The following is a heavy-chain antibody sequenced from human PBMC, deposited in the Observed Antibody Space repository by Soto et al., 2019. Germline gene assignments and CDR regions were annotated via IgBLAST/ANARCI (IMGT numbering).Heavy chain of an antibody. D-gene: IGHD4-17*01. CDR1: GLTFSSYW. CDR2: INSDGSST. J-gene: IGHJ4*02. V-gene: IGHV3-74*01. CDR3: ALSYTVTTDY. Sequence: EVQLVESGGGLVQPGGSLRLSCAASGLTFSSYWMHWVRQAPGKGLVWVSRINSDGSSTNYADSVKGRFTISRDNAKNTLYLQMNSLRAEDTGVYYWALSYTVTTDYWGQGTLVTVSS.